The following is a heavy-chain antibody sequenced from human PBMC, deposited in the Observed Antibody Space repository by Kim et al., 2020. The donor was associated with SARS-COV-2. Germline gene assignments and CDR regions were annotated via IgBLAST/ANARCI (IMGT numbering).Heavy chain of an antibody. D-gene: IGHD6-19*01. CDR3: ARDPRPIAVEYYYGMDV. Sequence: SETLSLTCAVSGGSISSSNWWSWVRQPPGKGLEWIGEIYHSGSTNYNPSLKSRVTISVDKSKNQFSLKLSSVTAADTAVYYCARDPRPIAVEYYYGMDVWGQGTTVTVSS. CDR1: GGSISSSNW. J-gene: IGHJ6*02. V-gene: IGHV4-4*02. CDR2: IYHSGST.